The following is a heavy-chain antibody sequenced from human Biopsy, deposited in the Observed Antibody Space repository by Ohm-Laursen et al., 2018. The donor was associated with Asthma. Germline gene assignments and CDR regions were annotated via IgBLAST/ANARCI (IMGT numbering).Heavy chain of an antibody. CDR2: ISSSSSTI. CDR3: ARTFHFWSPYHAEHYQL. Sequence: SLRLSCAASGFTFSSYSMNWVRQAPGKGLEWVSYISSSSSTIYYADSVQGRFTISRDNAKNSLYLQMNSLRDEDTAVYYCARTFHFWSPYHAEHYQLWGQGTLVTVSS. CDR1: GFTFSSYS. V-gene: IGHV3-48*02. D-gene: IGHD3-3*01. J-gene: IGHJ1*01.